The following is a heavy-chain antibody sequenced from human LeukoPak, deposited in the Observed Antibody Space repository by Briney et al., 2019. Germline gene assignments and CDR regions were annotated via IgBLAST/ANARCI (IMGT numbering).Heavy chain of an antibody. J-gene: IGHJ4*02. CDR3: AKDLQGGNNYGSIFGYFDY. Sequence: GGSLRLSCEGSGLIFSRYAIKWVRQTSGKGLEWVSLINGRGSRKYYADSVKGRFTISRDNPKNTLYLQMNSLRAEDTAVYYCAKDLQGGNNYGSIFGYFDYWGQGALVTVSS. CDR1: GLIFSRYA. CDR2: INGRGSRK. V-gene: IGHV3-23*01. D-gene: IGHD5-18*01.